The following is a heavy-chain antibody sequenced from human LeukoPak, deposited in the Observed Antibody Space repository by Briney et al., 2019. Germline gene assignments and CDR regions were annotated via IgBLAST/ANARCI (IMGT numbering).Heavy chain of an antibody. CDR3: TKDVTPDSGWDLDY. V-gene: IGHV3-23*05. Sequence: GGSLRLSCEASGFSFSTYSMTWVRQGPGKGLEWVSSIYNSGSKTFYADSVKGRFTISRDNSKSMLYLQMNSLRVEDTAIYYCTKDVTPDSGWDLDYWGQGTLVTVSS. J-gene: IGHJ4*02. CDR1: GFSFSTYS. D-gene: IGHD6-19*01. CDR2: IYNSGSKT.